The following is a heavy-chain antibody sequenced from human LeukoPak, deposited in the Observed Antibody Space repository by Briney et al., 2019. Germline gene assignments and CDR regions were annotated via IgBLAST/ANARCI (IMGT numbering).Heavy chain of an antibody. J-gene: IGHJ5*01. CDR3: ARLFGGVTTFDF. V-gene: IGHV3-7*01. CDR1: GFSFSTYY. CDR2: IWPDGGEE. Sequence: PGGSLRLSCAASGFSFSTYYMSWVRQGPGKGLEWVATIWPDGGEERYVDSVRGRFSISRDNAKSFLYLQMNGLRAEDTAVYFCARLFGGVTTFDFWGQGALVTVSS. D-gene: IGHD3-10*01.